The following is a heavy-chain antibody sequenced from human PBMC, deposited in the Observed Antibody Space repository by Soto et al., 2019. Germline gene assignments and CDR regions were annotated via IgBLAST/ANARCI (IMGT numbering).Heavy chain of an antibody. Sequence: GESLKISCKGSGYSFTSYWIGWVRQMPGKGLEWMGIIYPGDSDTRYSPSFQGQVTISADKSISTAYLQWSSLKASDTAMYYCARGIAAAGIGPPPYYYYYGMDVWGQGITVTVSS. CDR3: ARGIAAAGIGPPPYYYYYGMDV. CDR1: GYSFTSYW. V-gene: IGHV5-51*01. CDR2: IYPGDSDT. J-gene: IGHJ6*02. D-gene: IGHD6-13*01.